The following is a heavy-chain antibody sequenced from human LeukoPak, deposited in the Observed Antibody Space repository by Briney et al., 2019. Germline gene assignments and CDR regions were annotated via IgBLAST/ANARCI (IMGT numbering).Heavy chain of an antibody. V-gene: IGHV4-39*01. J-gene: IGHJ4*02. CDR1: GGSISSSSYY. Sequence: SETLSLTCTVSGGSISSSSYYWGWVRQPPGKGLEWIGSFYKSATTYYNPSLKNRVTISVDTSKIQFSLKLSSVTAADTAVYYCAIDSGRLRVVYWGQGTLVT. CDR3: AIDSGRLRVVY. D-gene: IGHD1-26*01. CDR2: FYKSATT.